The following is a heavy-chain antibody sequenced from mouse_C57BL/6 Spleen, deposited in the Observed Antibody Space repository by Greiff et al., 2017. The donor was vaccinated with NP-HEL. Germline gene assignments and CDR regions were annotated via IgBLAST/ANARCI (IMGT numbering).Heavy chain of an antibody. CDR2: IFPGSGST. CDR1: GYTFTDYY. CDR3: ARGRYYYGSNYAMDY. V-gene: IGHV1-75*01. J-gene: IGHJ4*01. Sequence: QVHVKQSGPELVKPGASVKISCKASGYTFTDYYINWVKQRPGQGLEWIGWIFPGSGSTYYNEKFKGKATLTVDKSSSTAYMLLSSLTSEDSAVYFCARGRYYYGSNYAMDYWGQGTSVTVSS. D-gene: IGHD1-1*01.